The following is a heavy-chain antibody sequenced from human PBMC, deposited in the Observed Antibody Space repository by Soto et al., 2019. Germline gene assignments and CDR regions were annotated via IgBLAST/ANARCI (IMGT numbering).Heavy chain of an antibody. CDR1: GFTFSSYA. Sequence: EAQLLESGGGLIQPGGSLRLSCAASGFTFSSYAMSWVRQAPGMGLEWVSIISGSGGSTYYADSVKGRFTISRDNSKNTLYLQMNSLRAEDTAIYYCAKDVTGPNSPFDYWGQGTLVTVSS. D-gene: IGHD7-27*01. CDR3: AKDVTGPNSPFDY. V-gene: IGHV3-23*01. J-gene: IGHJ4*02. CDR2: ISGSGGST.